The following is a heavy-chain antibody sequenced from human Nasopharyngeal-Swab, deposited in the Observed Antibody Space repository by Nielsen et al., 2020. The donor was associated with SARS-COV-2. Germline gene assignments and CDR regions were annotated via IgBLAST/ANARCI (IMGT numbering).Heavy chain of an antibody. CDR2: ISWNSGSI. J-gene: IGHJ6*02. V-gene: IGHV3-9*01. CDR3: SKDYYDERRGEKKGGGGDYYYGMDV. D-gene: IGHD3-3*01. CDR1: GFTFDDYA. Sequence: GGSLRLSCAASGFTFDDYAMHWVRQAPGKGLEWVSGISWNSGSIGYADSVKGRFTISRDNAKNSLYLQMNSLRAEDTALYYCSKDYYDERRGEKKGGGGDYYYGMDVWGQGTTVTVSS.